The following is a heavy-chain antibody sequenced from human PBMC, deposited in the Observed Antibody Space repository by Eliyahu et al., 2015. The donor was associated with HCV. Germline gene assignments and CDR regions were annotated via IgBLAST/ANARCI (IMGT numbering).Heavy chain of an antibody. V-gene: IGHV4-34*02. Sequence: QVQLQQWDAGLLKPSETLSLTCAVYGGSFRAFYWTWIRQPPGKGLEWIGEINHSGSTNYNPSLKSRLTMSIDTSKNQFSLELTSLTAADTAVYYCAGLRGVIFYNYYAMDVWGQGTTVTVSS. CDR1: GGSFRAFY. CDR2: INHSGST. D-gene: IGHD3-10*01. CDR3: AGLRGVIFYNYYAMDV. J-gene: IGHJ6*02.